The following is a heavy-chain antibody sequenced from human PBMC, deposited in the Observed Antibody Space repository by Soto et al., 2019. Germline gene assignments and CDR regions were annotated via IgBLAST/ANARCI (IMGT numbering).Heavy chain of an antibody. Sequence: EEQLLESGGDLVQPGGSLRLSCAASGFTFSDHAMTWVRQAPGKGLQWVSTIDAGGGTTWDADSVRGRFTISRDNSKNTLSLQRNNLRAEDTAVYYCAKDGHRQDWYYHMDVWGKGTTVTVSS. CDR1: GFTFSDHA. CDR2: IDAGGGTT. V-gene: IGHV3-23*01. D-gene: IGHD2-15*01. CDR3: AKDGHRQDWYYHMDV. J-gene: IGHJ6*03.